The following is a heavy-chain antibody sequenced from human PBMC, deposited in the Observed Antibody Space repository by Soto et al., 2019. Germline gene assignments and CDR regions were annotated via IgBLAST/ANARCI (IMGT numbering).Heavy chain of an antibody. CDR3: ARGSSSSRGTYYFDC. CDR2: IYYSGST. Sequence: LSLTCTVSGGSISSGGYYWSWIRQHPGKGLEWIGYIYYSGSTYYNPSLKSRVTISVDTSKNQFSLKLSSVTAADTAVYYCARGSSSSRGTYYFDCWGQGTLVTVSS. J-gene: IGHJ4*02. CDR1: GGSISSGGYY. D-gene: IGHD6-6*01. V-gene: IGHV4-31*03.